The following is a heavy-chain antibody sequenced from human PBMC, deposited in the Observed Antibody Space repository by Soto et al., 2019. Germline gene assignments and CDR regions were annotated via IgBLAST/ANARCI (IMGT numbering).Heavy chain of an antibody. Sequence: GGSLRLSCAASGFTFSSYSMNWVRQAPGKGLEWVSSISSSSSYIYYADSVKGRFTISRDNAKNSLYLQMNSLRAEDTAVYYCAKDLLRQQLATYYYYGMDVWGQGTTVTVSS. CDR2: ISSSSSYI. J-gene: IGHJ6*02. CDR3: AKDLLRQQLATYYYYGMDV. D-gene: IGHD6-13*01. CDR1: GFTFSSYS. V-gene: IGHV3-21*01.